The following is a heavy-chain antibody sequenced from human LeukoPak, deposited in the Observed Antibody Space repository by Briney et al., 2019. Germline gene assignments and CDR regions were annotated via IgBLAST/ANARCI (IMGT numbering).Heavy chain of an antibody. J-gene: IGHJ4*02. D-gene: IGHD5-18*01. CDR3: ARDKGGGVDTALAY. CDR1: GDSVSSNSPT. V-gene: IGHV6-1*01. Sequence: SQTLTLTCVISGDSVSSNSPTWNRIRQSPSRGLEWLGRTYYRSKWYNDFVVSMKSRITINPDTSKNQFSLQLNSVTPEDTAVYYCARDKGGGVDTALAYWGEGTLVTVSS. CDR2: TYYRSKWYN.